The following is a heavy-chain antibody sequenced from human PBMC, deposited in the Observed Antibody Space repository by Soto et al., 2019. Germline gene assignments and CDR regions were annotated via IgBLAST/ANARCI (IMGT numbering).Heavy chain of an antibody. CDR2: MYTNGRT. D-gene: IGHD7-27*01. Sequence: PSENLSLTCTVSGASIRTYSWSLIRQSAGKGLEWIGHMYTNGRTNYIPSLKSRITMSVDTSKNQFSLNLKFVTAADTAVYFCAKDQSGAADIWGQGTMVTV. J-gene: IGHJ3*02. CDR3: AKDQSGAADI. CDR1: GASIRTYS. V-gene: IGHV4-4*07.